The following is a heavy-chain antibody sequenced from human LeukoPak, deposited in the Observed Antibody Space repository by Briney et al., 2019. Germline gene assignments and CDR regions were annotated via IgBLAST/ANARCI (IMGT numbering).Heavy chain of an antibody. CDR1: GFTLSSNW. CDR3: ARGRSGYPFDY. V-gene: IGHV3-7*01. CDR2: IKQDGSEK. Sequence: GGSLRLSCAASGFTLSSNWMSWVRQAPGKGLEWVSNIKQDGSEKYYVDSVKGRFTISRHNAKNSLYLQMNSLRAEDTAVNYFARGRSGYPFDYWGQGTLVTVSS. J-gene: IGHJ4*01. D-gene: IGHD3-22*01.